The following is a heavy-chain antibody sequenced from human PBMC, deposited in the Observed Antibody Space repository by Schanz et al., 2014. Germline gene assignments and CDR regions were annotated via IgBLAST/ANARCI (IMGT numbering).Heavy chain of an antibody. V-gene: IGHV3-30*02. D-gene: IGHD6-19*01. J-gene: IGHJ4*02. CDR2: IRYDGRNK. CDR1: GFTFSSYS. CDR3: AKAGSGWSTAGYYY. Sequence: VLLVESGGGLVTPGESLRLSCAASGFTFSSYSMNWVRQAPGKGLEWVAVIRYDGRNKNFVESVKGRFTISRDNSKNTLDLQMNSLRAEDTAVYYCAKAGSGWSTAGYYYWGQGTLVAVSP.